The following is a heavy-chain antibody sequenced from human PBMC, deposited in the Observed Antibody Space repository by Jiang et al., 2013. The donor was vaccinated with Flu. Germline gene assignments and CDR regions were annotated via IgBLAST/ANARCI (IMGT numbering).Heavy chain of an antibody. CDR2: INAGNGNT. V-gene: IGHV1-3*01. J-gene: IGHJ1*01. CDR3: ARARDSSGWYFGRAEYFQH. D-gene: IGHD6-19*01. CDR1: GYTFTSYA. Sequence: GAEVKKPGASVKVSCKASGYTFTSYAMHWVRQAPGQRLEWMGWINAGNGNTKYSQKFQGRVTITRDTSASTAYMELSSLRSEDTAVYYCARARDSSGWYFGRAEYFQHWGQGTLVTVSS.